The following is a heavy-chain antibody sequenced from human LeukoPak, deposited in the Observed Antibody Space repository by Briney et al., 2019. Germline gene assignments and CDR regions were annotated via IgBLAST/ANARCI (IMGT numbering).Heavy chain of an antibody. D-gene: IGHD3-22*01. V-gene: IGHV3-53*01. Sequence: GASLRLSCAASGFIFRNYAMSWVRQAPGKGLEWVSVIYSGGSTYYADSVKGRFTISRDNSKNTLYLQMNSLRAEDTAVYYCARGRGYYYDSSDYYFDYWGQGTLVTVSS. CDR3: ARGRGYYYDSSDYYFDY. CDR2: IYSGGST. CDR1: GFIFRNYA. J-gene: IGHJ4*02.